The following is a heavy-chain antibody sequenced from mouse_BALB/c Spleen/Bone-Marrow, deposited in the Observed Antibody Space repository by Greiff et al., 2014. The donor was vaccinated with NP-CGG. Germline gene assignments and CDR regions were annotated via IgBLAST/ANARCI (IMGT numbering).Heavy chain of an antibody. CDR2: KWAGGAT. CDR3: ARTGTKDYFDY. Sequence: VKLVESGPGLVAPSQSLSITCTVSGFSLTSYGVHWVRQPPGKGLEWLGVKWAGGATSYNSALMSRLSISRDNSKSQDFLKMNSLQTDDTAIYYCARTGTKDYFDYWGQGTTLTVSS. CDR1: GFSLTSYG. J-gene: IGHJ2*01. D-gene: IGHD4-1*01. V-gene: IGHV2-9*02.